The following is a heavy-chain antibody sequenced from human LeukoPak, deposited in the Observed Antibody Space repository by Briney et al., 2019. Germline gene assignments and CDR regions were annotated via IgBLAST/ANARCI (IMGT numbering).Heavy chain of an antibody. J-gene: IGHJ3*02. CDR3: ASGDGVTASIAFDI. D-gene: IGHD2-21*02. CDR2: IYYSGST. V-gene: IGHV4-59*01. CDR1: GGSTSSYY. Sequence: SETLSLTCTVSGGSTSSYYWSWIRQPPGKGLEWIGYIYYSGSTNYNPSLKSRVTISVDTSKNQFSLKLSSVTAADTAVYYCASGDGVTASIAFDIWGQGTMVTVSS.